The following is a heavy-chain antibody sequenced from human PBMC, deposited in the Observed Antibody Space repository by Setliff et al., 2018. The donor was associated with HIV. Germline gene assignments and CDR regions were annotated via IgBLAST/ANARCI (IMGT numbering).Heavy chain of an antibody. J-gene: IGHJ3*02. CDR3: ARGGFNHAFDI. V-gene: IGHV3-74*01. Sequence: ETLSLTCAVYGGSLTGYFWTWIRQSPGKGLVCVSRVNNDGTDTIYADSVKGRFTISRDNAKSTVYLQMGSLSADDTAVYYCARGGFNHAFDIWGQGTMVTVSS. CDR1: GGSLTGYF. CDR2: VNNDGTDT. D-gene: IGHD2-15*01.